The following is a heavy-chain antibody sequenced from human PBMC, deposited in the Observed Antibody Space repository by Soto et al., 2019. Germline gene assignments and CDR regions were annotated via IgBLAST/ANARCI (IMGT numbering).Heavy chain of an antibody. V-gene: IGHV6-1*01. Sequence: PTLSLSWAISGDSVSSTSTAWSGIRQSPWRGLEWLGRTYYRSKWYSDYAVSVKSRITINPDTFKNLFFLQLNSVTPEDTAVYYCARGSYYSGWVWGQGTLVTVSS. CDR3: ARGSYYSGWV. CDR1: GDSVSSTSTA. D-gene: IGHD6-19*01. J-gene: IGHJ4*02. CDR2: TYYRSKWYS.